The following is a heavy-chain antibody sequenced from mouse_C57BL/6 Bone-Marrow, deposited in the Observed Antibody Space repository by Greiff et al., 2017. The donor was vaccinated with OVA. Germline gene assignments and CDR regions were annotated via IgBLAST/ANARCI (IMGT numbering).Heavy chain of an antibody. Sequence: VKLKQSGPGLVAPSQRLSITCTVSGFSLTSYAISWVRQPPGKGLEWLGVIWTGGGTNYNSALKSRLSISKDNSKSQVFLKMNSLQTDDTARYYCARGDYYGSSWYFDVWGTGTTVTVSS. CDR3: ARGDYYGSSWYFDV. D-gene: IGHD1-1*01. V-gene: IGHV2-9-1*01. CDR2: IWTGGGT. J-gene: IGHJ1*03. CDR1: GFSLTSYA.